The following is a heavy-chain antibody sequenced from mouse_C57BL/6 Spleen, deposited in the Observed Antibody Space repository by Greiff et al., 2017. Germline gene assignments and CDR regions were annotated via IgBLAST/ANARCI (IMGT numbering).Heavy chain of an antibody. D-gene: IGHD1-1*01. V-gene: IGHV1-80*01. CDR2: IYPGDGDT. J-gene: IGHJ2*01. Sequence: QVQLKQSGAELVKPGASVKISCKASGYAFSSYWMNWVKQRPGKGLEWIGQIYPGDGDTNYNGKFKGKATLTADKSSSTAYMQLSSLTSEDAAVYFCARYYDGSSYSLDYWGQGTTLTVSS. CDR1: GYAFSSYW. CDR3: ARYYDGSSYSLDY.